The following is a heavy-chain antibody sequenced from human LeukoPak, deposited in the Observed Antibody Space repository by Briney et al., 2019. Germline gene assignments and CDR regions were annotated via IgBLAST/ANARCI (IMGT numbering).Heavy chain of an antibody. V-gene: IGHV3-23*01. CDR3: AKSVHSSSFALYYMDV. J-gene: IGHJ6*03. D-gene: IGHD6-6*01. CDR2: ISGSGGST. CDR1: GFTFSSYA. Sequence: GGSLRLSCAASGFTFSSYAMSWVRQAPGKGLEWVSAISGSGGSTYYADSVKGRFTISRDNSKNTLYLQMNSLRAEDTAVYYCAKSVHSSSFALYYMDVWGKGTTVTVSS.